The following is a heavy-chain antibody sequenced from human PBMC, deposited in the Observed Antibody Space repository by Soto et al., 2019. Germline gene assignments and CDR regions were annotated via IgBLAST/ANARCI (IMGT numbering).Heavy chain of an antibody. CDR1: GYSFTGYY. CDR3: ARGDYGTGGYPFPYFDY. CDR2: INPDSGTT. J-gene: IGHJ4*02. V-gene: IGHV1-2*02. D-gene: IGHD2-8*02. Sequence: ASVKVSCKASGYSFTGYYIHWVRQAPGQGLEWMGWINPDSGTTNYAQNFQGRVTLTSDTSISTASMDLTSLTSDDTAVYYCARGDYGTGGYPFPYFDYWGQGTLVTVSS.